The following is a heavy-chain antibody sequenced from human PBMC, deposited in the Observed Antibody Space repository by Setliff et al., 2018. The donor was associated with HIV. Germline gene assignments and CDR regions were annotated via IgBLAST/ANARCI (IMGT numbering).Heavy chain of an antibody. CDR2: INPNGDT. CDR3: ASLLVFPAGGLFDF. J-gene: IGHJ4*01. Sequence: SETLSLTCAVYGGSFSGHFWTWIRQPPGKGPEWIGNINPNGDTNYNYISSMKGRLTLSLDTSKNQFSLTLRSVTAADTAVYYCASLLVFPAGGLFDFWGHGNLVTVSS. V-gene: IGHV4-34*01. D-gene: IGHD1-26*01. CDR1: GGSFSGHF.